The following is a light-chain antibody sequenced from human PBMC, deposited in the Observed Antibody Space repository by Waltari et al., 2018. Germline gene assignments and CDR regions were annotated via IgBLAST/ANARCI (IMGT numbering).Light chain of an antibody. CDR1: SNDVGGYNY. V-gene: IGLV2-8*01. J-gene: IGLJ2*01. CDR2: EVS. CDR3: SSYAGSNNVV. Sequence: QSALTQPPSASGSPGQSVTIPCPGTSNDVGGYNYVSWYQRHPGKAPKLMIYEVSKRPSGVPDRFSGSKSGYTASLTVSGLQAVDEADYFCSSYAGSNNVVFGGGTKLTVL.